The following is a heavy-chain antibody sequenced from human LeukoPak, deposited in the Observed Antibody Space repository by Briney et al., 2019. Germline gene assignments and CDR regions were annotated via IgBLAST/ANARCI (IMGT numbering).Heavy chain of an antibody. V-gene: IGHV1-69*06. J-gene: IGHJ4*02. CDR1: GGTFSSYA. CDR2: IIPIFGTA. D-gene: IGHD1-26*01. CDR3: ARERRIVGATALDY. Sequence: SVKVSCKASGGTFSSYAISWVRQAPGQGLEWMGGIIPIFGTANYAQKFQGRVTITADKSTSTAYMELSSLRSEDTAVYYCARERRIVGATALDYWGQGTLVTVSS.